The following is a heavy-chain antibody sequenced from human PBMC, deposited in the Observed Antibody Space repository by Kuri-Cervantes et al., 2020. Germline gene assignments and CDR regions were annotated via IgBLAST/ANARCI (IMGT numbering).Heavy chain of an antibody. V-gene: IGHV1-69*13. CDR1: GGTFSSYA. D-gene: IGHD2-21*02. CDR3: ASHHIVVVTAISWAESDAFDI. CDR2: SIPIFGTA. J-gene: IGHJ3*02. Sequence: SVKVSCKASGGTFSSYAISWVRQAPGQGLEWMGGSIPIFGTANYAQKFQGRVTITADESTSTAYMELSSLRSEDTAVYYCASHHIVVVTAISWAESDAFDIWGQGTMVTVSS.